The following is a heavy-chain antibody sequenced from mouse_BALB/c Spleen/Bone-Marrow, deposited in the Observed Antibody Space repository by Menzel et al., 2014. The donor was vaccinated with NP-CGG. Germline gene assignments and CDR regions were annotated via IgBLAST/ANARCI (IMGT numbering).Heavy chain of an antibody. Sequence: DVMLVESGGGLVKPGGSLKLSCAASGFTFSDYYMYWARQTPEKRLEWVATISDGGSYTDYPGSVKGRFTVSRDNAKNNLYLQMSSLKSEDTAMYFCARTYRPFALDYWGQGTSVTVSS. CDR3: ARTYRPFALDY. CDR1: GFTFSDYY. J-gene: IGHJ4*01. V-gene: IGHV5-4*02. D-gene: IGHD2-14*01. CDR2: ISDGGSYT.